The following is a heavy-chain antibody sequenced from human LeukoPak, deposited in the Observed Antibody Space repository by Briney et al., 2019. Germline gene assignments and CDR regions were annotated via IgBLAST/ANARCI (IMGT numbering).Heavy chain of an antibody. CDR3: ARVSMVRGVIRQYYFDY. Sequence: SETLSLTCTVSGGSISSYYWSWIRQPPGKGLEWIGYIYYSGSTNYNPSLKSRVTISVDTSKNQFSLKLSSVTAADTAVYYCARVSMVRGVIRQYYFDYWGQGTLVTVSS. D-gene: IGHD3-10*01. V-gene: IGHV4-59*01. J-gene: IGHJ4*02. CDR2: IYYSGST. CDR1: GGSISSYY.